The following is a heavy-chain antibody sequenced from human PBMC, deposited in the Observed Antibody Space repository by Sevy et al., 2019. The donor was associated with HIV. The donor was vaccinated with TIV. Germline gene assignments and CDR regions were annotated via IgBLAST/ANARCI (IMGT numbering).Heavy chain of an antibody. Sequence: GGSLRLSCSASGFTFSSYAMHWVRQAPGKGLEYVSAISSNGGSTYYADSVKGRFTISRDNSKNTLYLQMSSLRAEDTAVYYCVKDYHTQKYYYDSSGYSYFDYWGQGTLVTVSS. CDR2: ISSNGGST. V-gene: IGHV3-64D*06. CDR1: GFTFSSYA. J-gene: IGHJ4*02. CDR3: VKDYHTQKYYYDSSGYSYFDY. D-gene: IGHD3-22*01.